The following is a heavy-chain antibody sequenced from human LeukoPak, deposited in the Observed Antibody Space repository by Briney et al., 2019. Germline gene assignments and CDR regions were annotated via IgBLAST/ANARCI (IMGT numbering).Heavy chain of an antibody. CDR2: IASDGSST. CDR3: ARDLYDFWSCLGFGY. D-gene: IGHD3/OR15-3a*01. CDR1: GFTFSSYW. Sequence: GGSLRLSCAASGFTFSSYWMNWVRQAPGKGLVWVSYIASDGSSTSFADTVKGRFTISTDNAKNSLYLQMNSLRADDTAVYYCARDLYDFWSCLGFGYWGQGTLVTVSS. V-gene: IGHV3-74*01. J-gene: IGHJ4*02.